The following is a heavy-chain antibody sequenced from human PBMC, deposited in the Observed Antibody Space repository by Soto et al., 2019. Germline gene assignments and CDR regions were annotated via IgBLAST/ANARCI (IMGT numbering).Heavy chain of an antibody. V-gene: IGHV4-39*01. Sequence: PSETLSLTFTVSGASISSRILSWSWIRQPPGKGLERIGSIYYSGSTYYNPSLKSRVTISVDTSKNQFSLKLSSVTAADTAVYYCASPKIAFYNWFDPWGQGTLVTVS. CDR3: ASPKIAFYNWFDP. CDR2: IYYSGST. CDR1: GASISSRILS. D-gene: IGHD3-3*02. J-gene: IGHJ5*02.